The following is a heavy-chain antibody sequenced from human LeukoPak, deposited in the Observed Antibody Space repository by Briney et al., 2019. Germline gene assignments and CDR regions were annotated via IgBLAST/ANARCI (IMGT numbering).Heavy chain of an antibody. CDR2: INHSGST. CDR1: SLSGYY. Sequence: SETLSLTCAGSLSGYYWSWIRQPPGKGLEWIGEINHSGSTNYNPSLKSRVTISVDTSKNQFSLKLSSVTAADTAVYYCAREVSTPVAFDIWGQGTMVTVSS. J-gene: IGHJ3*02. D-gene: IGHD2/OR15-2a*01. CDR3: AREVSTPVAFDI. V-gene: IGHV4-34*01.